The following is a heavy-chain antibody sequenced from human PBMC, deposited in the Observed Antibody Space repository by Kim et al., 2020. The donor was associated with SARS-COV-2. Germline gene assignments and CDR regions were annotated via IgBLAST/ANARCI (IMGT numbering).Heavy chain of an antibody. Sequence: YADSVKGRFTISRDNSNNTLYLQMNSLRAEDTAVYYCALLLWFGEVPVDIWGQGTMVTVSS. D-gene: IGHD3-10*01. CDR3: ALLLWFGEVPVDI. J-gene: IGHJ3*02. V-gene: IGHV3-23*01.